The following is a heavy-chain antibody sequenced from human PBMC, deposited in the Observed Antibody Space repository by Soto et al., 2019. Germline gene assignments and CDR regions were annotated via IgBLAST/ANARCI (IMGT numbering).Heavy chain of an antibody. V-gene: IGHV3-23*01. Sequence: GGSLRLSCAASGFTFSSYAMSWVRQAPGKGLEWVSAISGSGGSTYYADSVKGRFTISRDNSKNTLYLQMNSLRAEDTAVYYCAKDLAVPAARAGWDDYYYYYMDVWGKGTTVTVSS. CDR1: GFTFSSYA. D-gene: IGHD2-2*01. J-gene: IGHJ6*03. CDR2: ISGSGGST. CDR3: AKDLAVPAARAGWDDYYYYYMDV.